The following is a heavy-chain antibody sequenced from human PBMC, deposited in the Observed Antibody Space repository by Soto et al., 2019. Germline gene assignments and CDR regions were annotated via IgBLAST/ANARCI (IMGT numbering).Heavy chain of an antibody. D-gene: IGHD3-22*01. Sequence: PSETLSLTCTVSGGSISSYYWSWIRQPPGKGLEWIGYIYYSGSTNYNPSLKSRVTISVDTSKNQFSLKLSSVTAADTAVYYCARESDYYDHSGSYFDDWGQGTLVTVSS. J-gene: IGHJ4*02. V-gene: IGHV4-59*01. CDR2: IYYSGST. CDR3: ARESDYYDHSGSYFDD. CDR1: GGSISSYY.